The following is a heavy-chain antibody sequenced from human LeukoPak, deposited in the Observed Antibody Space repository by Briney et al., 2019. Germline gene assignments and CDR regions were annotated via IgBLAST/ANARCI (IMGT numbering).Heavy chain of an antibody. D-gene: IGHD5-18*01. Sequence: GGSLRLSCAASGFPFSSYSMNWVRQAPGKGLDWVSYISSSSSTIYYADSVKGRFTISRDNAKNSLYLQMNSLRAEDTAVYYCARVGPGGYGYGLEEDYWGQGTLVTVSS. V-gene: IGHV3-48*04. CDR1: GFPFSSYS. CDR2: ISSSSSTI. CDR3: ARVGPGGYGYGLEEDY. J-gene: IGHJ4*02.